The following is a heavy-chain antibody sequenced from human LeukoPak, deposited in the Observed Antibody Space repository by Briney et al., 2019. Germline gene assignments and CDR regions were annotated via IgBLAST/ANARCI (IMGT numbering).Heavy chain of an antibody. Sequence: SETLSPTCAVYGGSISGYYWSWIRQPPGKGLEWIGEINHSGSTNYNPSLKSRVTISVDTSKNQFSLKLSSVTAADTAVYYCARGPGVKAASGTGTYYFDYWGQGTLVTVSS. CDR3: ARGPGVKAASGTGTYYFDY. V-gene: IGHV4-34*01. J-gene: IGHJ4*02. CDR1: GGSISGYY. CDR2: INHSGST. D-gene: IGHD6-13*01.